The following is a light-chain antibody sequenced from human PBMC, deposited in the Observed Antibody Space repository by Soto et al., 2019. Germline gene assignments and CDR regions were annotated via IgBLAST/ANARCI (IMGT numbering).Light chain of an antibody. CDR2: GAS. CDR3: QQDCNLPPT. CDR1: QSVSSSY. Sequence: PGERVTLSCRASQSVSSSYLTWYQQKPGQAPSHLIYGASTRATSIPARFSGSGSGTDFTLTISSLLPEDFAVYYCQQDCNLPPTFGQGSKVEVK. J-gene: IGKJ1*01. V-gene: IGKV3D-7*01.